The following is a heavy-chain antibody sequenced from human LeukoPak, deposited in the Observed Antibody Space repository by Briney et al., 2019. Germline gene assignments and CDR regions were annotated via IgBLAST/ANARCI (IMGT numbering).Heavy chain of an antibody. CDR1: GGSISSHF. CDR2: IFTGGST. V-gene: IGHV4-4*07. CDR3: ARGDGLFDP. Sequence: PSETLSLTCTVSGGSISSHFWSWIRQPAGKGLEWIGRIFTGGSTNSNPSLKSRITMSVDTSKNQFSLKLSSVTAADTAVYYCARGDGLFDPWGQGTLVTVSS. D-gene: IGHD2-21*01. J-gene: IGHJ5*02.